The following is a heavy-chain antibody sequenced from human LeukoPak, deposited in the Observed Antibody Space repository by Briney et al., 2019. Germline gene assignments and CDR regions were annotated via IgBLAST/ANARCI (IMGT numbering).Heavy chain of an antibody. D-gene: IGHD5-12*01. Sequence: GGSLRLSCAASGFTFSAHSMTWVRQAPGKGLEWVSGIGASGDATFYADSVKGRFTISRDNSKNTVDLQMNSLRAEDTAVYYCTKWSGYGDSWGQGTLVTVSS. CDR2: IGASGDAT. J-gene: IGHJ4*02. CDR3: TKWSGYGDS. CDR1: GFTFSAHS. V-gene: IGHV3-23*01.